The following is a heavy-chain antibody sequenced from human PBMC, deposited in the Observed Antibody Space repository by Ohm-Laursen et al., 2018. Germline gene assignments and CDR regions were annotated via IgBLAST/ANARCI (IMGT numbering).Heavy chain of an antibody. J-gene: IGHJ4*02. CDR1: GFSFSTYA. D-gene: IGHD3-10*01. V-gene: IGHV3-30*03. CDR3: ASRAG. Sequence: SLRLSCTASGFSFSTYAMHWVRQPPGKGLEWVAVISYDGSNKYYADSVKGRFTISRDNSKNTLYLQMNSLRAEDTAVYYCASRAGWGQGTLVTVSS. CDR2: ISYDGSNK.